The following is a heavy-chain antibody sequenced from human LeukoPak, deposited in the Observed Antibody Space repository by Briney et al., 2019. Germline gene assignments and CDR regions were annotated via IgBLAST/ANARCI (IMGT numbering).Heavy chain of an antibody. Sequence: PGGSLRLSCAASGFTFRSYGMSWVRQAPGKGLEWVSAISGSGGSTYYADSVKGRFTISRDNSKNTLYRQMNSLRAEDTAVYYCAKPWREDGDYWSFNYWGQGTLVTVSS. D-gene: IGHD4-17*01. CDR1: GFTFRSYG. V-gene: IGHV3-23*01. CDR2: ISGSGGST. J-gene: IGHJ4*02. CDR3: AKPWREDGDYWSFNY.